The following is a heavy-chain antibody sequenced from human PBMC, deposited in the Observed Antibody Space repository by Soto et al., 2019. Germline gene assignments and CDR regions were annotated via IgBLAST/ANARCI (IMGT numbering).Heavy chain of an antibody. V-gene: IGHV1-58*02. D-gene: IGHD3-10*01. CDR3: AARSFGEFDPYFDY. Sequence: SVKVSCNASGFSFTSSAMQWVRQARGQRLEWIGWIVVGSGNTNYAQKFQERVTITRDMSTSTAYMELSSLRSEDTAVYYCAARSFGEFDPYFDYWGQGTLVTVSS. CDR2: IVVGSGNT. J-gene: IGHJ4*02. CDR1: GFSFTSSA.